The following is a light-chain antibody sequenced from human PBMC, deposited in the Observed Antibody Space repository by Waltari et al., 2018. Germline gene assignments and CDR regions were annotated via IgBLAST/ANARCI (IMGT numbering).Light chain of an antibody. Sequence: EMVLTQSPDTLSLSQGERATLSCRASQSVSSYLAWYQQKPGQAPRLLIYDASNRATGIPARFSGSGSGTDFTLTISSLEPEDFAVYYCQHRSNWPLTFGGGTKVEIK. V-gene: IGKV3-11*01. J-gene: IGKJ4*01. CDR3: QHRSNWPLT. CDR1: QSVSSY. CDR2: DAS.